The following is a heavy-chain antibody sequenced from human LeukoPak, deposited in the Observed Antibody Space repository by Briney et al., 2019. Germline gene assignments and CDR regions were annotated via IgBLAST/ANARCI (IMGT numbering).Heavy chain of an antibody. Sequence: GGSLRLSCAASGFTFSGYGMHWVRQAPCKGLEWVAVIRYDGSNKYYADSVKGRFTSSRDNSKNTLYLQMNSLRAEDTAVYYCAKGHSSGYYYESAWFDYWGQGTLVTVSS. D-gene: IGHD3-22*01. J-gene: IGHJ4*02. CDR2: IRYDGSNK. CDR3: AKGHSSGYYYESAWFDY. CDR1: GFTFSGYG. V-gene: IGHV3-33*06.